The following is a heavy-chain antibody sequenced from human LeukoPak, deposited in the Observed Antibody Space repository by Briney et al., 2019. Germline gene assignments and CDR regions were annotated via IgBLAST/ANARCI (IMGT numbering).Heavy chain of an antibody. Sequence: PGGSLRLSCAASGFTFSSYAMSWVRQAPGKGLEWVSAISGSGGSTYYADSVKSRFTISRDNSKNTVHLQMNSLRAEDTAVYYCARDYIAAIGFDHWGQGTLVSVSS. V-gene: IGHV3-23*01. CDR1: GFTFSSYA. CDR3: ARDYIAAIGFDH. D-gene: IGHD6-13*01. J-gene: IGHJ4*02. CDR2: ISGSGGST.